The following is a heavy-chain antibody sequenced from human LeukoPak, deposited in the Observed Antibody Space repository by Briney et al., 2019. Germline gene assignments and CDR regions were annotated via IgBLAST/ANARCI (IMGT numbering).Heavy chain of an antibody. D-gene: IGHD4-17*01. CDR3: ARSPWTTVTSYYFDY. J-gene: IGHJ4*02. Sequence: SVKVSCKASGYTFSTYYMFWVRQAPGQGLEWMGRIIPILGIANYAQKFQGRVTITADKSTSTAYMELSSLRSEDTAVYYCARSPWTTVTSYYFDYWGQGTLVTVSS. V-gene: IGHV1-69*02. CDR2: IIPILGIA. CDR1: GYTFSTYY.